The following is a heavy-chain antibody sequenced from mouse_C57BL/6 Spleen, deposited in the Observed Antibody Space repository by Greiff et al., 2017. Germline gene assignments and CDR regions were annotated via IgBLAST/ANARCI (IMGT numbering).Heavy chain of an antibody. D-gene: IGHD1-1*01. J-gene: IGHJ1*03. Sequence: VKLQESGAELVRPGASVTLSCKASGYTFTDYEMHWVKQTPVHGLEWIGAIDPETGGTAYNQKFKGKAILTADKSSSTAYMELRSLTSEDSAVYYCTRGPTPRSFDVWGTGTTVTVSS. CDR3: TRGPTPRSFDV. CDR2: IDPETGGT. CDR1: GYTFTDYE. V-gene: IGHV1-15*01.